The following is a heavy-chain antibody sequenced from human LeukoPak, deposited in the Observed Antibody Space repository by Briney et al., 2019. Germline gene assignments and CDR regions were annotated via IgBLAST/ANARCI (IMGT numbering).Heavy chain of an antibody. CDR2: IYQSGST. CDR3: ARRDFDSSGYLSFYFDY. CDR1: GCSIRSGYH. D-gene: IGHD3-22*01. V-gene: IGHV4-38-2*01. J-gene: IGHJ4*02. Sequence: TSETRSLTCAVSGCSIRSGYHWSWIRQPPGKGLEWIGSIYQSGSTYYNPSLKSRVTISVDTSKNQFSLNLSSVTAAGSAVYYCARRDFDSSGYLSFYFDYWGQGTLVTVSS.